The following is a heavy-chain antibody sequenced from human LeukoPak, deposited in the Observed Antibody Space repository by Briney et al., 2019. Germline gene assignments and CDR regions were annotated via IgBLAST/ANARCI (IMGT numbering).Heavy chain of an antibody. Sequence: SSETLSLTCNVSGGSISSWFWNWIRQPPGKGLEWIGYIYHSGTTKYNPSLKSRVTISIDTSKNQFSLRLSSVTAADTAVYYCAREEQLVRGGNWFDPWGQGTLVTVSS. J-gene: IGHJ5*02. CDR2: IYHSGTT. CDR3: AREEQLVRGGNWFDP. CDR1: GGSISSWF. D-gene: IGHD6-13*01. V-gene: IGHV4-59*01.